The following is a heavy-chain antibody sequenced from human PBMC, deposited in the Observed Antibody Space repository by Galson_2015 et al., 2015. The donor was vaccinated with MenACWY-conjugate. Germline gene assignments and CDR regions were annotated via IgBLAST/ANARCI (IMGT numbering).Heavy chain of an antibody. D-gene: IGHD2-21*01. Sequence: ETLSLTCTVSGGSISSTTYYWGWIRQPRGEGLAWIGGIYYSGSTYYNPSLQSRVTMAVDTSKHQFSLKMSSVTAADTAVYYCARDRWGYWFDPWGQGTRVTVSS. CDR3: ARDRWGYWFDP. CDR1: GGSISSTTYY. J-gene: IGHJ5*02. V-gene: IGHV4-39*07. CDR2: IYYSGST.